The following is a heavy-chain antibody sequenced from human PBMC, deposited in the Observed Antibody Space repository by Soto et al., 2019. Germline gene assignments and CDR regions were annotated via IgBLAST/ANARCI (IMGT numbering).Heavy chain of an antibody. CDR3: ARNPSFSAFEI. D-gene: IGHD6-6*01. CDR1: GFTFSKSW. V-gene: IGHV3-7*01. J-gene: IGHJ3*02. Sequence: GASLRLSCLAPGFTFSKSWMAWVRQAPGKGPEWVANINQDGSVRNHVDSVKGRFTISRDNAKNSLSLQLSSLGVEDSATYYCARNPSFSAFEIWGQGTVVPVSS. CDR2: INQDGSVR.